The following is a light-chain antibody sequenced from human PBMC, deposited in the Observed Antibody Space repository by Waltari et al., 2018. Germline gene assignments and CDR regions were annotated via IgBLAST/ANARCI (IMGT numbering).Light chain of an antibody. CDR3: SSSTGTTWV. CDR2: DVS. J-gene: IGLJ3*02. Sequence: QSALTQPASVSGSPGQSITISCSGISSDVGVYNYVSWYQQHAGKAPELMIYDVSNRPSGVSNRFSASKSGSTASLTISGLQAEDEADYYCSSSTGTTWVFGGGTKVSVL. CDR1: SSDVGVYNY. V-gene: IGLV2-14*03.